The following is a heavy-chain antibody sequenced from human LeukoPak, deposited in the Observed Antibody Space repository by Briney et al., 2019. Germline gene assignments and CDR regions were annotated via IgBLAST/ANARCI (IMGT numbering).Heavy chain of an antibody. CDR3: VIESCSGGSCYSAAFDI. J-gene: IGHJ3*02. D-gene: IGHD2-15*01. Sequence: ASVKVSCKVSGYTLTELSMHWVRQAPGKGLEWMGGFDPEDGETIYVQKFQGRVTMTEDTSTDTAYMELSSLRSEDTAVYYCVIESCSGGSCYSAAFDIWGQGTMVTVSS. V-gene: IGHV1-24*01. CDR2: FDPEDGET. CDR1: GYTLTELS.